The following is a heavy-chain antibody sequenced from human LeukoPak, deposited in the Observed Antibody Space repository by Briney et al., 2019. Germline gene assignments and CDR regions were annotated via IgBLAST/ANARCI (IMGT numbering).Heavy chain of an antibody. Sequence: ASVKVSCKASGYTFTSYYMHWVRQAPGHGLEWMGIINPSGGSTSYAQKFQGRVTITADESTSTAYMELSSLRSEDTAVYYCAISSGWSRPFDYWGQGTLVTVSS. CDR3: AISSGWSRPFDY. V-gene: IGHV1-46*01. D-gene: IGHD6-19*01. CDR2: INPSGGST. CDR1: GYTFTSYY. J-gene: IGHJ4*02.